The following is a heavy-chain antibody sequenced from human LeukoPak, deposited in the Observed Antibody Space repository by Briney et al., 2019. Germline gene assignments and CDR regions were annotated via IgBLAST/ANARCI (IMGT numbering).Heavy chain of an antibody. CDR3: AREPAAATSASNAFDI. CDR2: IYYSGST. D-gene: IGHD6-13*01. CDR1: GGSISSYY. V-gene: IGHV4-59*01. Sequence: SETLSLTCTVSGGSISSYYWSWIRQPPGKGLEWIGYIYYSGSTNYNPSLKSRVTISVDTSKNQFSLKLSSVTAADTAVYYCAREPAAATSASNAFDIWGQGTMVTVSS. J-gene: IGHJ3*02.